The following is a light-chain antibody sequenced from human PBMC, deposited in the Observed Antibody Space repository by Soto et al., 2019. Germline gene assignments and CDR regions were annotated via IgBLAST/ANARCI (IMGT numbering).Light chain of an antibody. CDR2: GNS. Sequence: QSVLTQPPSVYGAQGQRVTISCTGSSSNIGAGYDVHWYQQLPGTAPKLISSGNSNRPSGVPDRFSGSKSGTSASLAITGLQAEDEADYYCQSYDSSLSGWVFGGGTKLTVL. V-gene: IGLV1-40*01. CDR3: QSYDSSLSGWV. J-gene: IGLJ3*02. CDR1: SSNIGAGYD.